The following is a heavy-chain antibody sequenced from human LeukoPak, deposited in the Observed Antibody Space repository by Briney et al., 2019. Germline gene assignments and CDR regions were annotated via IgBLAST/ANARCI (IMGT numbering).Heavy chain of an antibody. Sequence: ASVKVSCKASGYTFTSYYMHWVRQAPGQGLEWMGIINPSGGSTSYAQKFQGRVTMTRDTSTSTVYMELSSLRSEDTAVYYCARGGRGSVVVVTAILDYWGQGTLVTVSP. CDR3: ARGGRGSVVVVTAILDY. J-gene: IGHJ4*02. D-gene: IGHD2-21*02. V-gene: IGHV1-46*01. CDR2: INPSGGST. CDR1: GYTFTSYY.